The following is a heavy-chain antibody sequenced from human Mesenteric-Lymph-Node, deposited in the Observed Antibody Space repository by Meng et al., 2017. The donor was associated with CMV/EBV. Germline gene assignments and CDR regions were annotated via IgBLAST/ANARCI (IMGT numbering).Heavy chain of an antibody. CDR3: ARDRDTDWYSPFDY. CDR2: INPKTGGR. V-gene: IGHV1-2*06. Sequence: QVQLVQSGAEVKKPGASVRVSCKASGYTCIDYYINLVRQAPGQGLEWMGRINPKTGGRSYAQNFQGRVTMTRDTSINTAYMEVNRLNSDDTAMYYCARDRDTDWYSPFDYWGPGTLVTVSS. J-gene: IGHJ4*02. CDR1: GYTCIDYY. D-gene: IGHD3-9*01.